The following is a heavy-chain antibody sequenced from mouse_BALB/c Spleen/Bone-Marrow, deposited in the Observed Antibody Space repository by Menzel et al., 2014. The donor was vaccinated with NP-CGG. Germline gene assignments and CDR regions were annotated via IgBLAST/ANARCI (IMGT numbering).Heavy chain of an antibody. Sequence: EVQVVESGGGLVQPGGSLRLSCTTSGFTFTVYYMSWVRQPPGKALEWLAFIRNKAYGYTTEYSASVRGRFTISRDNSQNILYLQMNTLRAEDSATYYCARFPMDYWGQGTSVTVSS. CDR3: ARFPMDY. V-gene: IGHV7-3*02. CDR2: IRNKAYGYTT. J-gene: IGHJ4*01. CDR1: GFTFTVYY.